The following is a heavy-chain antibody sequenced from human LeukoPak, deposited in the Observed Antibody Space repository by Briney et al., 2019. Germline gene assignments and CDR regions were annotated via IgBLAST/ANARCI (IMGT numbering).Heavy chain of an antibody. J-gene: IGHJ4*02. CDR1: GGSISSYY. V-gene: IGHV4-59*01. CDR2: IHYSGST. CDR3: ARSLYSSSWYEGVAFDY. Sequence: PSKPLSLTCTVSGGSISSYYWSWIRQPPGKGLEWIGYIHYSGSTNNNTSLKSRVTISVDTSKNHLSLKLSSVTAADTAVYYCARSLYSSSWYEGVAFDYWGQGTLVTVSS. D-gene: IGHD6-13*01.